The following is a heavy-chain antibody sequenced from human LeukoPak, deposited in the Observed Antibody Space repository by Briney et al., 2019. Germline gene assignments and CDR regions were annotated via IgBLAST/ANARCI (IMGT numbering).Heavy chain of an antibody. V-gene: IGHV4-59*01. CDR2: IYYSGST. CDR1: GGSISSYY. D-gene: IGHD5-24*01. J-gene: IGHJ3*02. Sequence: PSETLSLTCTVSGGSISSYYWSWIRQPPGKGLEWIGYIYYSGSTNYNPSLKSRVTISVDTSKNQFSLKLSSVTAAGTAVYYCATRRDGYNPPDAFDIWGQGTMVTVSS. CDR3: ATRRDGYNPPDAFDI.